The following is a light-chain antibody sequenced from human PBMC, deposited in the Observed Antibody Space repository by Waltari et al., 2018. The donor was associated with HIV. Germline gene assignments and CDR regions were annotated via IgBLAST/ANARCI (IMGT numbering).Light chain of an antibody. J-gene: IGLJ3*02. CDR2: DDP. CDR3: CSYGGDDTLV. Sequence: QSALTPPASVSGSLGQSITLSCTRASTTVGSYRLVSWSQHRPGQAPTLIIYDDPTRHLGISSRFSCSKSGNTASLTIPGLQSEDEADYYCCSYGGDDTLVFGGGTKVTAL. CDR1: STTVGSYRL. V-gene: IGLV2-23*01.